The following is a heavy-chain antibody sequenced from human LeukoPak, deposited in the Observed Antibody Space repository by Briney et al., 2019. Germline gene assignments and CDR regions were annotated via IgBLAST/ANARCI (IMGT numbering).Heavy chain of an antibody. V-gene: IGHV4-34*01. Sequence: SETLSLACAVYGGSFSGYYWSWIRQPPGKGLEWIGEINHSGSTNYNPSLKSRVTISVDTSKNQFSLKLSSVTAADTAVYYCARRDHRNPLITGTTGIKFDYWGQGTLVTVSS. J-gene: IGHJ4*02. CDR3: ARRDHRNPLITGTTGIKFDY. CDR1: GGSFSGYY. D-gene: IGHD1-7*01. CDR2: INHSGST.